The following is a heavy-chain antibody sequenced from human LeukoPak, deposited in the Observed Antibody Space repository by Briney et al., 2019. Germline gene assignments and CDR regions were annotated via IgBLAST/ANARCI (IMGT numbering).Heavy chain of an antibody. CDR3: ARVIASIAARRNAFDI. CDR2: INPNSGGT. Sequence: GASVKVSCKASGYTFTGYYMHWVRQAPGQGLEWMGWINPNSGGTNYAQKFQGRVTMIRDTSISTAYMELSRLRSDDTAVYYCARVIASIAARRNAFDIWGQGTMVTVSS. J-gene: IGHJ3*02. D-gene: IGHD6-6*01. V-gene: IGHV1-2*02. CDR1: GYTFTGYY.